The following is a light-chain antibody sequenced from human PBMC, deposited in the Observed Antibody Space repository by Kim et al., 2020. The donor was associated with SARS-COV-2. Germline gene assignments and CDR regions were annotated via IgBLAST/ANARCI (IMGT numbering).Light chain of an antibody. CDR3: QQYGSSPLT. CDR1: QSISSSS. CDR2: GAS. Sequence: SPGERATRSCRASQSISSSSLAWYQQKPGQAPRLLIDGASSRATGIPDRFSGSGSGTDFTLTISRLEPEDFAVYYCQQYGSSPLTFGGGTKVDIK. V-gene: IGKV3-20*01. J-gene: IGKJ4*01.